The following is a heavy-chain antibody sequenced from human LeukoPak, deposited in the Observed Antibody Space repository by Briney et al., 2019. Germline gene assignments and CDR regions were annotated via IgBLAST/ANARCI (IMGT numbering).Heavy chain of an antibody. D-gene: IGHD4-11*01. CDR3: AATGYSYNY. CDR2: IYYSGST. V-gene: IGHV4-59*08. CDR1: GGSISSYY. J-gene: IGHJ4*02. Sequence: ASETLSLTCTVSGGSISSYYWSWIRQPPGKGLEWIGYIYYSGSTNYNPSLKSRVTISVDTSKNQFSLKLSSVTAADTAVYYCAATGYSYNYWGQGTLVTVSS.